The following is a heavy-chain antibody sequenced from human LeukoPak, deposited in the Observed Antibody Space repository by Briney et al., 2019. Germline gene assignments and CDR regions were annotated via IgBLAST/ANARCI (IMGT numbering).Heavy chain of an antibody. V-gene: IGHV4-59*01. Sequence: PSETLSLTCTVSGGSISSYYWSWIRQPPGKGLEWIGYIYYSGSTNYNPSLKSRVTISVDTSKNQFSLKLSSVTAADTAVYYCASGIVGATDDAFDIWGQGTMVTVSS. CDR1: GGSISSYY. CDR2: IYYSGST. J-gene: IGHJ3*02. D-gene: IGHD1-26*01. CDR3: ASGIVGATDDAFDI.